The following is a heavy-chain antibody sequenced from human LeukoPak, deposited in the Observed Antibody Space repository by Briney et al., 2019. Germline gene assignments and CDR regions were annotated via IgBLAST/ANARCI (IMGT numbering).Heavy chain of an antibody. J-gene: IGHJ4*02. CDR1: GFTFSSYA. D-gene: IGHD6-6*01. V-gene: IGHV3-23*01. CDR2: ISGSGGST. CDR3: AKAFSSSSGNY. Sequence: GGSLRLSCAASGFTFSSYAMSWVRQAPGRGLEWVSAISGSGGSTYYADSVKGRFTISRDNSKNTLYLQMNSLRAEDTAVYYCAKAFSSSSGNYWGQGTLVTVSS.